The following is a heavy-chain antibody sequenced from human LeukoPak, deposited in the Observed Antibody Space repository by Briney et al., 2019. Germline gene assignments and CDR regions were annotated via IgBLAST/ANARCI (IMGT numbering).Heavy chain of an antibody. CDR2: IGTAGDT. CDR1: GFIFSTYD. CDR3: ARRSSSSPYYYGMDV. J-gene: IGHJ6*02. Sequence: GGSLRLSCAASGFIFSTYDMPWVRQATGKGLEWVSGIGTAGDTYYPGSVKGRFTISRENAKNSLYLQMNSLRAGDTAVYYCARRSSSSPYYYGMDVWGQGTTVTVSS. V-gene: IGHV3-13*01. D-gene: IGHD6-6*01.